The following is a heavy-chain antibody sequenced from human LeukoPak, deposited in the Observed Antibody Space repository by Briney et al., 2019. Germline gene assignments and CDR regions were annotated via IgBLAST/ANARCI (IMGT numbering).Heavy chain of an antibody. CDR1: GFTFDDYA. CDR2: ISWNSGSI. J-gene: IGHJ6*02. V-gene: IGHV3-9*01. D-gene: IGHD2-15*01. Sequence: GGSLRFSCAASGFTFDDYAMHWVRQAPGKGLEWVSGISWNSGSIGYADSVKGRFTISRDNAKNSLYLQMNSLRAEDTALYYCAKDRGGYCSGGSCYYYYCGMDVWGQGTTVTVSS. CDR3: AKDRGGYCSGGSCYYYYCGMDV.